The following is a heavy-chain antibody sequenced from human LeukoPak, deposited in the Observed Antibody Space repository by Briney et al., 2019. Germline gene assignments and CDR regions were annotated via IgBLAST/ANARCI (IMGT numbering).Heavy chain of an antibody. D-gene: IGHD3-10*01. Sequence: PGGSLRLSCAASGFTFDDYAMHWVRQAPGKGLEWVSLISGDGGSTYYADSVKGRFTISRDNSKNSLYLQMNSLRTEDTALYYCAKAPYGSGSYFESQLASYYFDYWGQGTLVTVSS. J-gene: IGHJ4*02. CDR2: ISGDGGST. CDR1: GFTFDDYA. CDR3: AKAPYGSGSYFESQLASYYFDY. V-gene: IGHV3-43*02.